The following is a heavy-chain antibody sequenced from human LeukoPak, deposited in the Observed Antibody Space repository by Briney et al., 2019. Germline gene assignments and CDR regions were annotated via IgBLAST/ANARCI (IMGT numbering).Heavy chain of an antibody. CDR3: ARDVIYASEIYSYGDS. Sequence: GGSLRLSCAASGLTFSSYGIHWVRQAPGKGLEWVAVISYDGSNKYYADSAKGRFTISRDNSRNTLYLQMNSLRAEDTAVYYCARDVIYASEIYSYGDSWGQGTLVTVSS. D-gene: IGHD3-16*01. J-gene: IGHJ4*02. CDR1: GLTFSSYG. CDR2: ISYDGSNK. V-gene: IGHV3-30*03.